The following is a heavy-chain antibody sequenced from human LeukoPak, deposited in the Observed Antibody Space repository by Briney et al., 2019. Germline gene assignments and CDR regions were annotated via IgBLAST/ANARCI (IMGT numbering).Heavy chain of an antibody. J-gene: IGHJ4*02. CDR2: INPNSGGT. Sequence: ASVKVSCKASGYTFTGYYMHWVRQAPGQGLEWMGWINPNSGGTNYAQKLQGRVTMTTDTSTSTAYMELRSLRSDDTAVYYCARDLAAAGQFDYWGQGTLVTVSS. D-gene: IGHD6-13*01. CDR3: ARDLAAAGQFDY. V-gene: IGHV1-2*02. CDR1: GYTFTGYY.